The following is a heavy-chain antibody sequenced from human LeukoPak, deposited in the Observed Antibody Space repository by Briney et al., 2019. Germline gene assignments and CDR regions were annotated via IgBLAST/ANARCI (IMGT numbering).Heavy chain of an antibody. J-gene: IGHJ4*02. Sequence: PGGSLRLSCAASGFTFSSYGMHWVRQAPGKGLEWVAVISYDGSNKYYADSVKGRFTISRDNSKNTLYLQMNSLRAEDTAVYYCAKDGRHYPDYWGQGTLVTVSS. D-gene: IGHD3-10*01. CDR3: AKDGRHYPDY. V-gene: IGHV3-30*18. CDR1: GFTFSSYG. CDR2: ISYDGSNK.